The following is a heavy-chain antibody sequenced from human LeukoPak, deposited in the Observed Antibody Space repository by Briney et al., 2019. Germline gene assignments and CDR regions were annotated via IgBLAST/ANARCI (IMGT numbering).Heavy chain of an antibody. V-gene: IGHV3-64*01. CDR3: AKMGDYYGSGSYYKTIENYFDY. J-gene: IGHJ4*02. D-gene: IGHD3-10*01. Sequence: GGSLRLSCAAYGFTFSSYAMHWVRQAPGKGLEYVSAISSNGGSTYYANSVKGRFTISRDNSKNTLYLQMNSLRAEDTAVYYCAKMGDYYGSGSYYKTIENYFDYWGQGTLVTVSS. CDR1: GFTFSSYA. CDR2: ISSNGGST.